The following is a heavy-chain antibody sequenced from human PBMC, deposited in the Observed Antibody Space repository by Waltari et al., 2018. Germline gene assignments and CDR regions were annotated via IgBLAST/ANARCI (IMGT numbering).Heavy chain of an antibody. Sequence: QVQLQQWGAGLLKPSETLSPTCAVYGGSFSGYYWSWIRQPPGKGLEWIGEINHSGSTNYNPSLKSRVTISVDTSKNQFSLKLSSVTAADTAVYYCAREEYQGKFRDFDYWGQGTLVTVSS. CDR3: AREEYQGKFRDFDY. D-gene: IGHD2-2*01. V-gene: IGHV4-34*01. J-gene: IGHJ4*02. CDR1: GGSFSGYY. CDR2: INHSGST.